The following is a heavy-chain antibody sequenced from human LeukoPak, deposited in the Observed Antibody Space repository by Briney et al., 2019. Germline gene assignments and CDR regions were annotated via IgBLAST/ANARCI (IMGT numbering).Heavy chain of an antibody. CDR2: ISSSGSSI. CDR1: GFTFSSYE. Sequence: GGSVRLSCAASGFTFSSYEMNWLRQAQGKGLVWFSYISSSGSSIYYADSVRGRFTISRDNAKNSLYLQMPSLRAEDTAVYYCARDGPSDIGDSVDVWGNGTTVTISS. CDR3: ARDGPSDIGDSVDV. J-gene: IGHJ6*04. V-gene: IGHV3-48*03. D-gene: IGHD2-15*01.